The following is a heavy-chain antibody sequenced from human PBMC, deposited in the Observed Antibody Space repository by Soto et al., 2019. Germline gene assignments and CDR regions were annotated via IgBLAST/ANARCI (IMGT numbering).Heavy chain of an antibody. V-gene: IGHV3-48*01. J-gene: IGHJ4*02. CDR3: ARVGRSSGSLGY. CDR2: ISSSSTI. CDR1: GFTFSTYK. D-gene: IGHD6-19*01. Sequence: GGSLRLSCAASGFTFSTYKMNWVRQAPGKGLEWVSYISSSSTIYYADSVKGRFTISRDNAKNSLYLQMNSLRAEDTAVYYCARVGRSSGSLGYWGQGTLVTVSS.